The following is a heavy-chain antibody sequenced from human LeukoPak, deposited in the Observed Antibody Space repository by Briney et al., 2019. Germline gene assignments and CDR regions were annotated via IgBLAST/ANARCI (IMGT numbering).Heavy chain of an antibody. CDR1: GGTFSSYA. CDR3: ARGPRRIPAAGTKGYYYYMDV. J-gene: IGHJ6*03. D-gene: IGHD6-13*01. Sequence: SVKVSCKASGGTFSSYAISWARQASGQGLEWMGGIIPIFGTANYAQKFQGRVTITADKSTSTAYMELSSLRSEDTAVYYCARGPRRIPAAGTKGYYYYMDVWGKGTTVTVSS. CDR2: IIPIFGTA. V-gene: IGHV1-69*06.